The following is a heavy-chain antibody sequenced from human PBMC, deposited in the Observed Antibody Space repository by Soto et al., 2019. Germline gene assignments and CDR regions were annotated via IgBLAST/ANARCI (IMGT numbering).Heavy chain of an antibody. J-gene: IGHJ4*02. CDR1: GFTFSSYA. CDR3: ATGPPEYDYVWGSYRPGGY. CDR2: ISGSGGST. Sequence: GGSLRLSCAASGFTFSSYAMSWVRQAPGKGLEWVSAISGSGGSTYYADSVKGRFTISRDNSKNTLYLQMNSLRAEDTAVYYCATGPPEYDYVWGSYRPGGYWGQGTLVTVSS. V-gene: IGHV3-23*01. D-gene: IGHD3-16*02.